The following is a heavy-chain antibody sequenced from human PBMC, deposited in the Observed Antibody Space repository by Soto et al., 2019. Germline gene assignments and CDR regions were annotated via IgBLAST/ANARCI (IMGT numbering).Heavy chain of an antibody. J-gene: IGHJ4*02. CDR3: AKGRHLYSSGWYEIYFDY. V-gene: IGHV3-23*01. CDR1: GFTFSSYA. D-gene: IGHD6-19*01. Sequence: EVQLLESGGGLVQPGGSLRLSCAASGFTFSSYAMSWVRQAPGKGLEWVSAISGSGGSTYYADYVRGRFTISRDNSKNTLHLHMNSLRAEDTAVYYCAKGRHLYSSGWYEIYFDYWGQGTLVTVSS. CDR2: ISGSGGST.